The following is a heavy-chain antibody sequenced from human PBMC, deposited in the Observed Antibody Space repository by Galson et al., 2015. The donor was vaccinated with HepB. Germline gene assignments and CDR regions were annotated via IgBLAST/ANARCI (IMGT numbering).Heavy chain of an antibody. CDR2: ISWDSGRI. J-gene: IGHJ4*02. Sequence: SLRLSCAASGFTFDDYAMHWVRQAPGMGLEWVSVISWDSGRIGYADSVKGRFTISRDNAKNSLFLQMNSLRDEDTAFYYCAKDPSPYGSGSIDYWGQGTLVTVSS. V-gene: IGHV3-9*01. CDR3: AKDPSPYGSGSIDY. CDR1: GFTFDDYA. D-gene: IGHD3-10*01.